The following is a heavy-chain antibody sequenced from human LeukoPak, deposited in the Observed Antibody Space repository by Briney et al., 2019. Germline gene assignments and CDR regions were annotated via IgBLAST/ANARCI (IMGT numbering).Heavy chain of an antibody. V-gene: IGHV3-11*01. D-gene: IGHD3-10*01. J-gene: IGHJ3*02. CDR2: ITNTGNNI. CDR1: GVTFTDYD. Sequence: GESLRLSCAAYGVTFTDYDMNWIRQAPGKGLEWVSYITNTGNNIYYADSVKGRFTISRTNDKNSLYLQMYSLRAEATAVYYGARGGRRFGYAVEIWGQGTMVTVSS. CDR3: ARGGRRFGYAVEI.